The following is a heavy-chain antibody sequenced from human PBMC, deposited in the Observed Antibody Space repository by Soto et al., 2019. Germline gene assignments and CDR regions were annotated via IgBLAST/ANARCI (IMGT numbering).Heavy chain of an antibody. CDR3: ARGVNVYYYYYYMDV. CDR2: ISAYNGNT. Sequence: VASVKVSCKASGGTFSGYAISWVRQAPGQGLEWMGGISAYNGNTNYAQKLQGRVTMTADTSTSTAYMELRSLRSDDTAVYYCARGVNVYYYYYYMDVWGKGTTVPVSS. CDR1: GGTFSGYA. V-gene: IGHV1-18*01. J-gene: IGHJ6*03.